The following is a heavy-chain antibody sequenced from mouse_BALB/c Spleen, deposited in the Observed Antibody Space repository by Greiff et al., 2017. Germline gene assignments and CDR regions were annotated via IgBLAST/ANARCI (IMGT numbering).Heavy chain of an antibody. CDR3: TRNYGSSWFAY. V-gene: IGHV6-6*02. CDR2: IRLKSNNYAT. Sequence: DVKLVESGGGLVQPGGSMKLSCVASGFTFSNYWMNWVRQSPEKGLEWVAEIRLKSNNYATHYAESVKGRFTISRDDSKSSVYLQMNNLRAEDTGIYYCTRNYGSSWFAYWGQGTLVTVSA. J-gene: IGHJ3*01. D-gene: IGHD1-1*01. CDR1: GFTFSNYW.